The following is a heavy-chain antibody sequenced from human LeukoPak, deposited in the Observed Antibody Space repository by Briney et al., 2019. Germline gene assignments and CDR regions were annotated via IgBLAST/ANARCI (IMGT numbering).Heavy chain of an antibody. D-gene: IGHD2-2*01. J-gene: IGHJ5*02. V-gene: IGHV3-21*01. Sequence: GGSLRLSCAASGFTFSSYSMNWVRQAPGKGLEWVSSISSSSSYIYYADSVKGRFTISRDNAKNSLYLQMNSLRAEDTAVYYCARDPQYCSSTSCHRNNWFDPWGQGTLVTVSS. CDR2: ISSSSSYI. CDR3: ARDPQYCSSTSCHRNNWFDP. CDR1: GFTFSSYS.